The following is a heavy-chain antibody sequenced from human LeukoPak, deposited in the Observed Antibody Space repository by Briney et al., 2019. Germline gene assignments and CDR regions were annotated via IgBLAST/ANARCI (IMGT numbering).Heavy chain of an antibody. Sequence: GGSLRLSCAASGFTFSRYWMSWVRQAPGKGLEWVANIKQDGSEKYYVDSVKGRFTISRDNAKNSLYLQMNSLRAEGTAVYSCARTYYDPPYYYGMDVWGQGTTVTVSS. CDR3: ARTYYDPPYYYGMDV. CDR2: IKQDGSEK. D-gene: IGHD3-3*01. CDR1: GFTFSRYW. V-gene: IGHV3-7*01. J-gene: IGHJ6*02.